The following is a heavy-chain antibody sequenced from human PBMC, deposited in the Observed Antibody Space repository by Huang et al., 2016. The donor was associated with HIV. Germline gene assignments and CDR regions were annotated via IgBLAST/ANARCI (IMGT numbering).Heavy chain of an antibody. CDR1: GNTFTSFH. J-gene: IGHJ3*02. Sequence: QVHLVQSGAEVREPGASVKVSCRPSGNTFTSFHVHWVRQALGQGMEWSSKIIAGGGSTTYAEKFQGRISMTRDRSTGTIFLELRSLRSEDTAMYYCARVQPPHGRNPLDIWGQGTLITVSS. CDR2: IIAGGGST. CDR3: ARVQPPHGRNPLDI. V-gene: IGHV1-46*03.